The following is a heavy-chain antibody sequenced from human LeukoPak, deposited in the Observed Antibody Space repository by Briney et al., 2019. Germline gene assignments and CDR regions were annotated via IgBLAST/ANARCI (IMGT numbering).Heavy chain of an antibody. V-gene: IGHV1-8*03. D-gene: IGHD4-17*01. CDR3: ARDTTVTNYYYYYMDV. J-gene: IGHJ6*03. Sequence: GASVKVSCKASGYTFTSYDINWVRQATGQGLEWMGWMNPNSGNTGYAQKFQGRVTITRNTSISTAYMELRSLRSDDTAVYYCARDTTVTNYYYYYMDVWGKGTTVTVSS. CDR2: MNPNSGNT. CDR1: GYTFTSYD.